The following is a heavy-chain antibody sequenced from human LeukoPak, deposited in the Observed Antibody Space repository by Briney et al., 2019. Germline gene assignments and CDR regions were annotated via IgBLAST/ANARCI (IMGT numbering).Heavy chain of an antibody. CDR1: GGSITSYY. D-gene: IGHD1-26*01. Sequence: SETLSLTCTVSGGSITSYYWSWIRQPPGKALEWIGYIYYSGITDYNPSLKSRVTISVDMFKNQFSLKLTSVTAADTAVYYCARGGGGFDPWGQGTLVTVSS. CDR2: IYYSGIT. J-gene: IGHJ5*02. CDR3: ARGGGGFDP. V-gene: IGHV4-59*01.